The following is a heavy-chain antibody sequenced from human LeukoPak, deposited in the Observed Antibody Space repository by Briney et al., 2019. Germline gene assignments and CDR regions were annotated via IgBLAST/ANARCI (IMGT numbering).Heavy chain of an antibody. V-gene: IGHV3-48*01. D-gene: IGHD6-13*01. CDR2: ISSSSSTI. Sequence: PGGSLRLSCAASGFTFSSYSMNWVRQAPGKGLEWVSYISSSSSTIYYADSVKGRFTISRDNSKNTLYLQMNSLRAEDTAVYYCARDQGRYSSSWYLDYWGQGTLVTVSS. J-gene: IGHJ4*02. CDR1: GFTFSSYS. CDR3: ARDQGRYSSSWYLDY.